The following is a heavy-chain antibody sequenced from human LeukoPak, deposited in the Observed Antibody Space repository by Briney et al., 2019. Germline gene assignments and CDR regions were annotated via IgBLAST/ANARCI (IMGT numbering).Heavy chain of an antibody. CDR3: AKLKPPIAAASPPLYYYYGMDV. J-gene: IGHJ6*02. Sequence: GGSLRLSCAASGFTFSSYAMSWVRQAPGKGLEWVSAISGSGGSTYYADSVKGRFTISRDNSKNTLYLQMNSLRAEDTAVYYCAKLKPPIAAASPPLYYYYGMDVWGQGTTVTVSS. D-gene: IGHD6-13*01. CDR2: ISGSGGST. CDR1: GFTFSSYA. V-gene: IGHV3-23*01.